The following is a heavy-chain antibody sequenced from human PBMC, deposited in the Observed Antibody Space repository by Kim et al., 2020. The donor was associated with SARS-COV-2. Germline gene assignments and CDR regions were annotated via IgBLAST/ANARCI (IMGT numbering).Heavy chain of an antibody. J-gene: IGHJ5*02. V-gene: IGHV1-69*13. Sequence: SVKVYCKASGGTFSSYAISWVRQAPGQGLEWMGGIIPTLGTANYAQKFQGRVTITADESTSTAYMELSSLRSEDTAVYYCARSQYGGCGEVCFYTWGQGALGTVSS. CDR2: IIPTLGTA. D-gene: IGHD6-25*01. CDR1: GGTFSSYA. CDR3: ARSQYGGCGEVCFYT.